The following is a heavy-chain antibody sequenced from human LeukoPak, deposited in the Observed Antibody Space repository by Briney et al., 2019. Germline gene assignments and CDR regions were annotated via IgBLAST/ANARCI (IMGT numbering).Heavy chain of an antibody. V-gene: IGHV3-66*02. CDR1: GFSVSTNY. CDR3: AKDREQQLVPYYYYGMDV. Sequence: PGGSLRLSCAASGFSVSTNYMSWVRQAPGKGLEWVSVIYREGDTYYADSVRGRFTISRDNSKNTLYLQMNSLRAEDTAVYYCAKDREQQLVPYYYYGMDVWGQGTTVTVSS. J-gene: IGHJ6*02. D-gene: IGHD6-13*01. CDR2: IYREGDT.